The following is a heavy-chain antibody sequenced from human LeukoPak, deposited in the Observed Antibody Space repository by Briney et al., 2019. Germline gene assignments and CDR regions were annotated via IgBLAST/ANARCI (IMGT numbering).Heavy chain of an antibody. J-gene: IGHJ4*02. Sequence: SETLSLTCTVSGYSISSGYYWGWIRQPPGKGLEWFGSIYYSGSTYYNPSLKSRVTISVDTSKNQFSLKLSSVTAADTAVYYCASDDYNNYVGGPFDYWGQGTLVTVSS. D-gene: IGHD4-11*01. CDR1: GYSISSGYY. CDR3: ASDDYNNYVGGPFDY. CDR2: IYYSGST. V-gene: IGHV4-38-2*02.